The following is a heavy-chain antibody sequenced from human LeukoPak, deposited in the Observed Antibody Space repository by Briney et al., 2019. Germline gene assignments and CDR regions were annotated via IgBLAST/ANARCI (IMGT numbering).Heavy chain of an antibody. V-gene: IGHV4-39*01. CDR2: IYYSGST. CDR1: GGPISSSSYY. Sequence: SETLSLTCTVSGGPISSSSYYWGWIRQPPGKGLEWIGSIYYSGSTYYNPSLKSRVTISVDTSKNQFSLKLSSVTAADTAVYYCARLYYYDSSGYIYWGQGTLVTVSS. J-gene: IGHJ4*02. D-gene: IGHD3-22*01. CDR3: ARLYYYDSSGYIY.